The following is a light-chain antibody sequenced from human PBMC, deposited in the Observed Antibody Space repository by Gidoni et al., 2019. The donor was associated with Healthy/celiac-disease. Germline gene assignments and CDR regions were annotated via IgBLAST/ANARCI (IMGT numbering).Light chain of an antibody. Sequence: DIQMTQSPSSLSASVGDRVTLTCRASQSINSYLNWYQQKPGKAPKLLFYAAYSLQSGVPSRFSGSGDGKDFTPIISLLQPEDFVTYCCQQSYSTPLALXXXTKVEIK. CDR1: QSINSY. J-gene: IGKJ1*01. V-gene: IGKV1-39*01. CDR2: AAY. CDR3: QQSYSTPLA.